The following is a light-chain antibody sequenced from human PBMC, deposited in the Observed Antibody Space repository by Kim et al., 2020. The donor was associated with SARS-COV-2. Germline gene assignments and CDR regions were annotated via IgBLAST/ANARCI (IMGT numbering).Light chain of an antibody. CDR2: VDNDGSH. Sequence: SVKLTGTLGSGHSDNAIAWHQQQPEKGPRFLMKVDNDGSHIKGDGVPDRFSGSSSGAERYLIISSLQPDDEADYYCQTWASGIRAFGGGTQLTVL. CDR1: SGHSDNA. J-gene: IGLJ3*02. CDR3: QTWASGIRA. V-gene: IGLV4-69*01.